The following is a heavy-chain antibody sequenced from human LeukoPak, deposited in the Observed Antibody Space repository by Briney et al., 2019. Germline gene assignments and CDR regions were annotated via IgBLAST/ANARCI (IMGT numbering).Heavy chain of an antibody. D-gene: IGHD2-15*01. V-gene: IGHV1-69*13. CDR2: IIPIFGTA. CDR3: ARMSGYCSGDSCYGNNWFDP. J-gene: IGHJ5*02. CDR1: GGTFSSYA. Sequence: SVKVSCKASGGTFSSYAISWVRQAPGQGLEWMGGIIPIFGTANYAQKFQGRVTITADESTSTAYMELSRLTSEDTAVYYCARMSGYCSGDSCYGNNWFDPWGQGTLVTVSS.